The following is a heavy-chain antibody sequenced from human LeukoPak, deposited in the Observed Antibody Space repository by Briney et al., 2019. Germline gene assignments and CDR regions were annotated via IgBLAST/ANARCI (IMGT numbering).Heavy chain of an antibody. CDR1: GFTFSSYA. J-gene: IGHJ3*02. V-gene: IGHV3-21*01. CDR2: ISSSSSYI. D-gene: IGHD6-6*01. Sequence: PGGSLRLSCAASGFTFSSYAMSWVRQAPGKGLEWVSSISSSSSYIYYADSVKGRFTISRDNAKNSLYLQMNSLRAEDTAVYYCARDSSEDALDIWGQGTMVTVSS. CDR3: ARDSSEDALDI.